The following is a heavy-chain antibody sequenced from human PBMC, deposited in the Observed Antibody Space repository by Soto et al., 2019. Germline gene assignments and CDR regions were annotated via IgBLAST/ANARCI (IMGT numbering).Heavy chain of an antibody. CDR2: ISSSSSYI. D-gene: IGHD3-3*01. CDR1: GFTFSSYS. Sequence: KPGGSLRLSCAASGFTFSSYSMNWVRQAPGKGLEWVSSISSSSSYIYYADSVKGRFTISRDNAKNSLYLQMNSLRAEDTAVYYCARDVGGLYDFWSGYTDYYYGMDVWGQGTTVTVSS. J-gene: IGHJ6*02. V-gene: IGHV3-21*01. CDR3: ARDVGGLYDFWSGYTDYYYGMDV.